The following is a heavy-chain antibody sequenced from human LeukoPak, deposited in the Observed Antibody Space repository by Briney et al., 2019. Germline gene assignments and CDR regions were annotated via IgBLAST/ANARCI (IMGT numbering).Heavy chain of an antibody. V-gene: IGHV3-7*01. CDR2: IKYDGSEK. D-gene: IGHD1-26*01. Sequence: PGGSLRLSCTASGFTFSSYWMNWVRQAPGKGLEWVANIKYDGSEKYHVDSVKGRFTISRDNAKNSLYLQMNTLRVEDTAVYYCAKNSGTYGNWYFDLWGRGTLVTVSS. J-gene: IGHJ2*01. CDR1: GFTFSSYW. CDR3: AKNSGTYGNWYFDL.